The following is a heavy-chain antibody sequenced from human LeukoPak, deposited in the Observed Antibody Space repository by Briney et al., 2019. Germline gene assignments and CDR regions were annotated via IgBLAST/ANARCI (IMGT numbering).Heavy chain of an antibody. Sequence: GGSLRLSCAASGFTFDDYAMHWVRQAPGKGLEWVAVISYDGSNKYYADSVKGRFTISRDNSKNTLYLQMNSLRAEDTAVYYCAKKGYDILTGYPLLFDYWGQGTLVTVSS. D-gene: IGHD3-9*01. CDR3: AKKGYDILTGYPLLFDY. J-gene: IGHJ4*02. CDR1: GFTFDDYA. V-gene: IGHV3-30*18. CDR2: ISYDGSNK.